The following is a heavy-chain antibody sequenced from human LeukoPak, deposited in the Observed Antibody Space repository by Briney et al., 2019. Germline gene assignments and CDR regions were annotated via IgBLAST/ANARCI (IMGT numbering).Heavy chain of an antibody. CDR1: GGSISSSSYY. CDR3: AKGPIVVVTAGAFDI. CDR2: IYYSGST. D-gene: IGHD2-21*02. Sequence: SETLSLTCTVSGGSISSSSYYRGWIRQPPGKGLEWIGSIYYSGSTYYNPSLKSRVTISVDTSKNQFSLKLSSVTAADTAVYYCAKGPIVVVTAGAFDIWGQGTMVTVSS. V-gene: IGHV4-39*01. J-gene: IGHJ3*02.